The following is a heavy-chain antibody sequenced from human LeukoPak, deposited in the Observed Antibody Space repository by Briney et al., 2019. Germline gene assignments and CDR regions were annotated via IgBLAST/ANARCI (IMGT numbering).Heavy chain of an antibody. CDR1: GGTFNSYA. D-gene: IGHD3-10*01. CDR3: ASAKITMVRGEGREFDY. J-gene: IGHJ4*02. V-gene: IGHV1-69*05. Sequence: GASVKVSCKASGGTFNSYAISWVRQAPGQGLEWMGRIIPIFGTANYAQKFQGRVTITTDESTSTAYMELSSLRSEDTAVYYCASAKITMVRGEGREFDYWGQGTLVTVSS. CDR2: IIPIFGTA.